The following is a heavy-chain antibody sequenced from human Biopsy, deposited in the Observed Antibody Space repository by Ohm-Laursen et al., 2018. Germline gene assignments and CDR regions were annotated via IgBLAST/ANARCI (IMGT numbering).Heavy chain of an antibody. J-gene: IGHJ6*02. Sequence: PTQTLTLTCSFSGFSLSARGMCVSWIRQAPGKALEWLARVDWVDYKDYSASLQTKLSLSKDTSNDQVVLTVNNVDPADTATYYCARTPILIVSAGLVYRHRRHLQGMNVWGQGIAVTVS. CDR2: VDWVDYK. CDR1: GFSLSARGMC. D-gene: IGHD6-13*01. CDR3: ARTPILIVSAGLVYRHRRHLQGMNV. V-gene: IGHV2-70*11.